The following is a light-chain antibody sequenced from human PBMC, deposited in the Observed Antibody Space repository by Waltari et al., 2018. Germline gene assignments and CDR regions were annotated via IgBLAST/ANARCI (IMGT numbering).Light chain of an antibody. J-gene: IGKJ2*01. CDR1: QPIFTY. Sequence: DIQMTQSPSFLSASVGDTVTFSCRSSQPIFTYLNWYQETPGKAPKLLVYKASTLHTGVPSRFSGNGSGTEFTLTISSLEPEDFADYFCQQSYTVLGTFGRGTKLEI. CDR2: KAS. CDR3: QQSYTVLGT. V-gene: IGKV1-39*01.